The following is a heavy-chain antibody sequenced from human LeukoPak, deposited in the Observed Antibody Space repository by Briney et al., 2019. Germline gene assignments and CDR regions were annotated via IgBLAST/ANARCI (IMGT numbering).Heavy chain of an antibody. J-gene: IGHJ4*02. CDR3: ARGITMVRGEDYFDY. Sequence: ASVKVSCKASAYSFTGYGIGWVRQAPGQGLEWVGWISGYNGNTNYAQKFQDRVTMTTDTSTTTAYMELRSLRSDDTAVYYCARGITMVRGEDYFDYWGQGTLVTVSS. CDR2: ISGYNGNT. V-gene: IGHV1-18*01. D-gene: IGHD3-10*01. CDR1: AYSFTGYG.